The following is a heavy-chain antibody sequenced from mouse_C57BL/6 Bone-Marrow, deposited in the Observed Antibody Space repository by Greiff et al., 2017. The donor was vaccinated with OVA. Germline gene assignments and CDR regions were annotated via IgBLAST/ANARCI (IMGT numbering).Heavy chain of an antibody. CDR2: IYPGSGNT. CDR1: GYTFTDYY. Sequence: LQESGAELVRPGASVKLSCKASGYTFTDYYINWVKQRPGQGLEWIARIYPGSGNTYYNEKFKGKATLTAEKSSSTAYMQLSSLTSEDSAVYFCARSRNYDAMDYWGQGTSVTVSS. J-gene: IGHJ4*01. V-gene: IGHV1-76*01. D-gene: IGHD2-1*01. CDR3: ARSRNYDAMDY.